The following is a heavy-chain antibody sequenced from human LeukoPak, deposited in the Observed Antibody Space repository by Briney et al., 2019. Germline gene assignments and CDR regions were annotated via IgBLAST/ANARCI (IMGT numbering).Heavy chain of an antibody. J-gene: IGHJ3*02. Sequence: EWIGYIYYSGSTNYNPSLKSRVTISVDTSKNQFSLKLSSVTAADTAVYYCARDNYGDAFDIWGQGTMVTVSS. D-gene: IGHD3-16*01. V-gene: IGHV4-59*01. CDR2: IYYSGST. CDR3: ARDNYGDAFDI.